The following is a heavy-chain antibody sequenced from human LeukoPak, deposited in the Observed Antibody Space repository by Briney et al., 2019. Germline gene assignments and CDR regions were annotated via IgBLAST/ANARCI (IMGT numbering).Heavy chain of an antibody. J-gene: IGHJ4*02. Sequence: GSLRLSCAGSGFTFSSYAMSWVRQAPGKGLEWVSVISGSGGSTYYRDSVKGRFTISRGNSKNTLYLQINSLRAEDTAVYYCAKDGTTTITFDYWGQGTLVTVSS. CDR1: GFTFSSYA. CDR3: AKDGTTTITFDY. CDR2: ISGSGGST. D-gene: IGHD1-1*01. V-gene: IGHV3-23*01.